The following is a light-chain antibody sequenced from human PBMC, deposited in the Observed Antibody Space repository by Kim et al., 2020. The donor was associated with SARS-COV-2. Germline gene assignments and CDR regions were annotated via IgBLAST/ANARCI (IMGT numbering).Light chain of an antibody. CDR2: DAS. CDR3: QQYKTYPLT. V-gene: IGKV1-16*02. J-gene: IGKJ5*01. CDR1: QDIANS. Sequence: ASVGDRVTITCRASQDIANSLAWFQQTPGKAPKSLIYDASSLQSGVPLKFSGSGSGTDFTLTIPSLQPEDFATYYCQQYKTYPLTFGQGTRLEIK.